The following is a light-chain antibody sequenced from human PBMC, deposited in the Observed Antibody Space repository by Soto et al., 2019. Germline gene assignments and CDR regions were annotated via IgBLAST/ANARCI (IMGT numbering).Light chain of an antibody. CDR2: AET. V-gene: IGKV1-39*01. Sequence: DIQMTQSPSSLSAFVGXRVTXXXXASQTITTFLSWYQQKTGKAPKIXIYAETSLQSGVPSRFSGSGSGTEFNLTISSLQPEDSATYYCQQTFNSLFTCGPGTKVDIK. CDR1: QTITTF. CDR3: QQTFNSLFT. J-gene: IGKJ3*01.